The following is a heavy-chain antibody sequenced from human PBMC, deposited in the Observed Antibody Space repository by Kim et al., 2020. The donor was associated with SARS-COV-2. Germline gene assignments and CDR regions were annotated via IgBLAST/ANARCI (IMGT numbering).Heavy chain of an antibody. CDR2: INHSGST. V-gene: IGHV4-34*01. CDR1: GGSFSGYY. D-gene: IGHD6-19*01. J-gene: IGHJ6*01. Sequence: SETLSLTCAVYGGSFSGYYWSWIRQPPGKGLEWIGEINHSGSTNYNPSLKSRVTISVDTSKNQFSLKLSSVTAAATAVYYFARGEVAVAAHYYYYGMDV. CDR3: ARGEVAVAAHYYYYGMDV.